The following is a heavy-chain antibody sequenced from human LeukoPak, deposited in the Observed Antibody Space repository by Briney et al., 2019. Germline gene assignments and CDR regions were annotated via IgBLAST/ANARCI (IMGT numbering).Heavy chain of an antibody. V-gene: IGHV3-23*01. J-gene: IGHJ5*02. CDR3: ATGQGYCSSTSCYSWFDP. D-gene: IGHD2-2*01. CDR2: VSGSGSST. Sequence: QPGGSLRLSCAASGFTFSNYAMSWVRQAPGKGLEWVSAVSGSGSSTYYADSVKGRFTISRDNSKNTLYLQMNSLRAEDTAVYYCATGQGYCSSTSCYSWFDPWGQGTLVTVSS. CDR1: GFTFSNYA.